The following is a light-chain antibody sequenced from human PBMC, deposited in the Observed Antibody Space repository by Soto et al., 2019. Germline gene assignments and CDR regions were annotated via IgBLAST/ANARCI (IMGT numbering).Light chain of an antibody. Sequence: DIEMTQSPSTLSASVGDRVTVTCRASQSIGNLLAWYQQKPGKAPNLLISDASNLESGVPSRFSGSGSETEFTLTITSLQPEDFATYYCQQYKNYSPSTFGQGTKRDI. V-gene: IGKV1-5*01. CDR3: QQYKNYSPST. CDR1: QSIGNL. CDR2: DAS. J-gene: IGKJ2*01.